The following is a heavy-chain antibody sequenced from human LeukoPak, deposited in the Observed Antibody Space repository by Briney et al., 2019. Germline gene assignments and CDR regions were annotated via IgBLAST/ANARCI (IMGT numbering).Heavy chain of an antibody. CDR3: ARKDGDG. D-gene: IGHD5-24*01. J-gene: IGHJ4*02. CDR2: IYYSGST. Sequence: SETLSLTCTVSGGSISSYYWSWIRQPPGKGLEWIGYIYYSGSTNYNPSLKSRVTISVDTSKNQFSLKLSSVTAADTAMYYCARKDGDGWGQGTLVTVSS. V-gene: IGHV4-59*01. CDR1: GGSISSYY.